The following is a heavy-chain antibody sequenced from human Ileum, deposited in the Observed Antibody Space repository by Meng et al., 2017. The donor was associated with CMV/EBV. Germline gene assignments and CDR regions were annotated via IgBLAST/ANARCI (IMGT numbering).Heavy chain of an antibody. CDR1: GYTFTSYF. D-gene: IGHD2-2*02. CDR2: INPTDGTT. Sequence: ASVKVSCKASGYTFTSYFIHWVRQAPGQGLEWMGIINPTDGTTHYAQKFQGRVTMSRDTSTSTVYMELSNLRSDDTAVYYCARGRPALVPAAIWGYYYYYGMDVWGQGTTVTVSS. CDR3: ARGRPALVPAAIWGYYYYYGMDV. J-gene: IGHJ6*02. V-gene: IGHV1-46*01.